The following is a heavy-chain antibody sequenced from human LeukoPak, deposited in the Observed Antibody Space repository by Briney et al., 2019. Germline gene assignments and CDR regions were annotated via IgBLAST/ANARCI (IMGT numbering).Heavy chain of an antibody. Sequence: SGGSLRLSCAASGFTLNNHWMHWVRQAPGKGLEWVSRIDSDGRNTIYADSVKARFTISRDNAKNTLYLQMNSLRAEDTAMYYCSRDRPHNWFDPWGQGTLVTVSS. V-gene: IGHV3-74*01. J-gene: IGHJ5*02. CDR2: IDSDGRNT. CDR1: GFTLNNHW. CDR3: SRDRPHNWFDP.